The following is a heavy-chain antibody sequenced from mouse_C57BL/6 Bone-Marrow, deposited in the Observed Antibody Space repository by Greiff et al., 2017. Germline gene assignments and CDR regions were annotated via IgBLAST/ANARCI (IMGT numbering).Heavy chain of an antibody. Sequence: QVQLQQPGTELVKPGASVKLSCKASGYTFTSYWMHWVKQRPGQGLEWIGNINPSNGGTNYNEKFKSKATLTVDKSSSTAYMQLSSLTSEDSAVYYGAGRGFCYGNPHWYFDVWGTGTTVTVSS. CDR3: AGRGFCYGNPHWYFDV. CDR2: INPSNGGT. CDR1: GYTFTSYW. V-gene: IGHV1-53*01. D-gene: IGHD2-1*01. J-gene: IGHJ1*03.